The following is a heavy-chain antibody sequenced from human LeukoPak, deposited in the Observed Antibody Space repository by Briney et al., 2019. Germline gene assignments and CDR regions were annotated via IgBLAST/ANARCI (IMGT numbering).Heavy chain of an antibody. CDR2: IKQDGSEK. CDR1: GFTFSNYW. V-gene: IGHV3-7*01. CDR3: ARDRQIAH. J-gene: IGHJ5*02. Sequence: PGGSLRLSCAASGFTFSNYWLTWVHQAPGQGLEWVANIKQDGSEKHYVDSVKGRFTTSRDNAKNSLYLQMNSLRAEGTAVYYCARDRQIAHWGQGTLVTVSS.